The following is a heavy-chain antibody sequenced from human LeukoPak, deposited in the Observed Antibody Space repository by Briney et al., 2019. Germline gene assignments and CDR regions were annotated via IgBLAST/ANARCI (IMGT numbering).Heavy chain of an antibody. D-gene: IGHD3-22*01. CDR3: ARGLSRDFDSGRFDY. Sequence: PGRSLRLSCAASGFTFDDYAMHWVRQAPGKGLEWVSGISWNSGSIGYADSVKGRFTISRDNAKNSLYLQMNSLRTEDTAFYYCARGLSRDFDSGRFDYWGQGTLVTVSS. J-gene: IGHJ4*02. CDR1: GFTFDDYA. CDR2: ISWNSGSI. V-gene: IGHV3-9*01.